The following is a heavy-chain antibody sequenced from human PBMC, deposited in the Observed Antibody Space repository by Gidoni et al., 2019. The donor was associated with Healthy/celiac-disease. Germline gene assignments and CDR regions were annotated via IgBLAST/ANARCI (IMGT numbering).Heavy chain of an antibody. D-gene: IGHD3-22*01. CDR2: IRSKANSYAT. J-gene: IGHJ4*02. Sequence: EVQLVESGGGLVQPGGSLKLSCAASGFTFSGSAMHWVRQASGKGLEWFGRIRSKANSYATPYAASVKGRFTISRDDSKNTAYLQMNSLKTEDTAVYYCTSAYYYDSSGYSNYFDYWGQGTLVTVSS. V-gene: IGHV3-73*02. CDR3: TSAYYYDSSGYSNYFDY. CDR1: GFTFSGSA.